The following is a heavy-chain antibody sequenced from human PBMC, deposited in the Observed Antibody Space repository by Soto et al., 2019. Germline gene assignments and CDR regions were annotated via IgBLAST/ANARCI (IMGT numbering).Heavy chain of an antibody. V-gene: IGHV1-2*04. CDR2: INPSSGAT. Sequence: ASVKVSCKASGYTFTGYYMHWVRQAPGQGLEWMGWINPSSGATKYAQKFQGWVTMTRDTSISTAYMELSRLRSNDTAVYYCAASRTENMFDYWGQGTLVTVSS. D-gene: IGHD2-2*01. J-gene: IGHJ4*02. CDR1: GYTFTGYY. CDR3: AASRTENMFDY.